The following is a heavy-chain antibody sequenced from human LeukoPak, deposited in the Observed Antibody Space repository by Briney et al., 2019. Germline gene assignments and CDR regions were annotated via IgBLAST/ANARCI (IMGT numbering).Heavy chain of an antibody. V-gene: IGHV4-34*01. CDR3: ARVAPTEDTMIVVVNWEYYFDY. J-gene: IGHJ4*02. CDR2: INHSGST. Sequence: SETLSLTCAVYGGSFSGYYWSWIRQPPGKGLEWIGEINHSGSTNYNPSLKSRVTISVDTSKNQFSLKLSSVTAADTAVYYCARVAPTEDTMIVVVNWEYYFDYWGQGTLVTVSS. D-gene: IGHD3-22*01. CDR1: GGSFSGYY.